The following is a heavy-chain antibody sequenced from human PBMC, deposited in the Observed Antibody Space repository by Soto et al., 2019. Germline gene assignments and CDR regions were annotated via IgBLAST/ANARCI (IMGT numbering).Heavy chain of an antibody. Sequence: PGGSLRLSCAASGFTFSDYYMSWIRQAPGKGLEWVSYISSSSGYTNYADSVKGRFTISRDNAKNSLYLQMNSLRAEDTAVYYCARYCSGGSCSLDYWGQGTQVTVSS. CDR2: ISSSSGYT. V-gene: IGHV3-11*03. J-gene: IGHJ4*02. CDR3: ARYCSGGSCSLDY. CDR1: GFTFSDYY. D-gene: IGHD2-15*01.